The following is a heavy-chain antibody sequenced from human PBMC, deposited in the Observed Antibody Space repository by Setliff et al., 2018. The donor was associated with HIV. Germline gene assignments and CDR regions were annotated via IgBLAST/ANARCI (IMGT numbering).Heavy chain of an antibody. V-gene: IGHV5-51*01. CDR2: IYPDDSAT. J-gene: IGHJ5*01. Sequence: PGESLKISCEASGYSFPSYWIGWVRQMPGKGLEWMGIIYPDDSATRYSPSFQGQVTISADKSINTAYLRWRSLRASDTAIYFCAKHGFERKSPYNWFDSWGQGTLVTVSS. CDR3: AKHGFERKSPYNWFDS. D-gene: IGHD3-16*01. CDR1: GYSFPSYW.